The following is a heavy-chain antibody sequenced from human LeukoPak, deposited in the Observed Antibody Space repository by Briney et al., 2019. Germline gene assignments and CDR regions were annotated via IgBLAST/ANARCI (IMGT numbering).Heavy chain of an antibody. V-gene: IGHV3-48*03. CDR1: GFTFSSYE. J-gene: IGHJ4*02. CDR2: ISSSGSTI. D-gene: IGHD1-14*01. Sequence: GGSLRLSCAASGFTFSSYEMNWVRQAPGKGLEWVSYISSSGSTIYYADSVKGRFPTYRDNSKNTVYLQMNSLRAEDTAVYYCARRAGIYSHPYDYWGQGTLVTVSS. CDR3: ARRAGIYSHPYDY.